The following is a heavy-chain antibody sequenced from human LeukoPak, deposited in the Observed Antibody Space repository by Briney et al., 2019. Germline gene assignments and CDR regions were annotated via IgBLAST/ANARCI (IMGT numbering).Heavy chain of an antibody. CDR2: IYNGGTT. CDR3: SRVLRSGISGFALNV. D-gene: IGHD3-3*01. V-gene: IGHV3-66*02. Sequence: PGGSLRLSCAAFGFTVSGDFMTWVRQAAGKGLEWVSIIYNGGTTYYADSVRGRFTISKDNSYNTLYLQMNSLGPDDTAIYYCSRVLRSGISGFALNVWGQGTMVTVSS. CDR1: GFTVSGDF. J-gene: IGHJ3*01.